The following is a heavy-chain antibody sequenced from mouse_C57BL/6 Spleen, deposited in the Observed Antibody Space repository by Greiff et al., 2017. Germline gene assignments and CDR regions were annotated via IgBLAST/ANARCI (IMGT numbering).Heavy chain of an antibody. CDR3: ASYYDYEGYFDV. CDR1: GYSITSGYY. Sequence: ESGPGLVKPSQSLSLTCSVTGYSITSGYYWNWIRQFPGNKLEWMGYISYDGSNNYNPSLKNRISITRDTSKNQFFLKLNSVTTEDTATYYCASYYDYEGYFDVWGTGTTVTVSS. D-gene: IGHD2-4*01. J-gene: IGHJ1*03. V-gene: IGHV3-6*01. CDR2: ISYDGSN.